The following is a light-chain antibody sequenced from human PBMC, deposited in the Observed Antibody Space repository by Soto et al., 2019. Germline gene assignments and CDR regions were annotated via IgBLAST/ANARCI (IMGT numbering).Light chain of an antibody. CDR1: SSDVGGYNF. CDR3: NSYTSSSTLV. J-gene: IGLJ2*01. CDR2: NVY. Sequence: QSVLTQPASVSGSPGQSITISCTGTSSDVGGYNFVSWYQQHPGKAPKLMLYNVYDRPSGISHRFSGSRSGNTASLTISGLQAEDEAHYYCNSYTSSSTLVFGGGTKVTVL. V-gene: IGLV2-14*03.